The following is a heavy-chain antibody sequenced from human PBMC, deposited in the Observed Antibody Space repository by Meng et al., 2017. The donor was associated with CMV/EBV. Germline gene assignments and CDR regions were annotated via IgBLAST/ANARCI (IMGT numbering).Heavy chain of an antibody. CDR3: ARGRTGEHDFWSGYWADY. D-gene: IGHD3-3*01. J-gene: IGHJ4*02. CDR1: GGSFSGSC. Sequence: QVHVHRGGAGLLNPSETRSLTCVAYGGSFSGSCWSWIRQPPGKRLEWIGEINHSGSTNYNPSLKSRVTISVDTSKNQFSLKLSSVTAADTAVYYCARGRTGEHDFWSGYWADYWGQGTLVTVSS. V-gene: IGHV4-34*01. CDR2: INHSGST.